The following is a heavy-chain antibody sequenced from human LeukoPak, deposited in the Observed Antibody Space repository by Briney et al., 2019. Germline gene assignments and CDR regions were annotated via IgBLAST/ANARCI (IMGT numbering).Heavy chain of an antibody. Sequence: PSETLSLTCTVSGGSISSSSYYWGWIRQPPGKGLEWIGSIYYSGSTYYNPSLKSRVTISVDTSKNQFSLKLSSVTAADTAVYYCATRNSGYSGYDAQGWYYYYYMDVWGKGTTVTVSS. CDR3: ATRNSGYSGYDAQGWYYYYYMDV. J-gene: IGHJ6*03. CDR2: IYYSGST. V-gene: IGHV4-39*07. D-gene: IGHD5-12*01. CDR1: GGSISSSSYY.